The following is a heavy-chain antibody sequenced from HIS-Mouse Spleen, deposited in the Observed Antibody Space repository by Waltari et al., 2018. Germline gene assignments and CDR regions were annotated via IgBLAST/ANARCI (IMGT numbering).Heavy chain of an antibody. Sequence: EVQLVESGGGLIQPGGSLRLSCAASGFTVSSNYMSWVRQAPGKGVEWVSVIDSGGSTYYADSVKGRFSISRDNPKNTRYLQRNSLRAEDTAVYYCARDTVIAARSYGMDVWGQGTTVTVSS. D-gene: IGHD6-6*01. CDR3: ARDTVIAARSYGMDV. CDR1: GFTVSSNY. J-gene: IGHJ6*02. V-gene: IGHV3-53*01. CDR2: IDSGGST.